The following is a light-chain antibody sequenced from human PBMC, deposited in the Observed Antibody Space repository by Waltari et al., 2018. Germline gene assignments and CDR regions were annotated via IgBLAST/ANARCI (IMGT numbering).Light chain of an antibody. J-gene: IGLJ1*01. Sequence: QSALTQPPSASGSPGQSVTIPCTGTSSDVGGCNYVSWYQQTPGKSPKLMIYEVSKRPSGVPDRFSGSKSGNTAALTVSGLQAEDEADYYCSSYAGSNNFVFGTGTKVTVL. CDR1: SSDVGGCNY. V-gene: IGLV2-8*01. CDR3: SSYAGSNNFV. CDR2: EVS.